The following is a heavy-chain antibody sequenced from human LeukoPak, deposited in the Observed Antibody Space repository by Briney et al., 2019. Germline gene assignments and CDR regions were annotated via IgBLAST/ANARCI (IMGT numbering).Heavy chain of an antibody. CDR1: TFTFSTYA. D-gene: IGHD4-23*01. J-gene: IGHJ6*02. V-gene: IGHV3-23*01. CDR2: ISGSGGNT. CDR3: AKGNGGNSGEYFYYGMDV. Sequence: GGSLRLSCAASTFTFSTYAMTWVRQAPGKGLEWVSAISGSGGNTYYADSVKGRFTISGDNSKNTLYLQLTSLRAEDTAVYYCAKGNGGNSGEYFYYGMDVWGQGTTVTVSS.